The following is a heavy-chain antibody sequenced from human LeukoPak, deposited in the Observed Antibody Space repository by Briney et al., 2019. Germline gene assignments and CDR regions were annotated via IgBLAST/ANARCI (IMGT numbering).Heavy chain of an antibody. CDR1: GFTFSRSW. D-gene: IGHD6-19*01. J-gene: IGHJ4*02. CDR3: ARGAAVAGTLDS. V-gene: IGHV3-74*01. CDR2: IQSDGSYT. Sequence: GGSLRLSCAVSGFTFSRSWMHWVRQAPGKGVVWVSRIQSDGSYTNYADSLKGRFTISRDNSKNTLFLQMNNLRAEDTAVYYCARGAAVAGTLDSWGQGTLVTVSS.